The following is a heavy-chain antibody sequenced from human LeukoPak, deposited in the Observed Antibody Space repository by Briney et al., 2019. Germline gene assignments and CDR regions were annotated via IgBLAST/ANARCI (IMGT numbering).Heavy chain of an antibody. CDR3: AREAGYCSGGGCYTTSRCFYGMDV. CDR2: IIPIFGTT. D-gene: IGHD2-15*01. J-gene: IGHJ6*02. Sequence: GASVKVSCKASGGTFSDYGISWVRQAPGQGLEWMGGIIPIFGTTTYAQNFQDRVTFSADESTNTAYMELSSLRSEDTAMYYCAREAGYCSGGGCYTTSRCFYGMDVWGQGTTVTVSS. V-gene: IGHV1-69*13. CDR1: GGTFSDYG.